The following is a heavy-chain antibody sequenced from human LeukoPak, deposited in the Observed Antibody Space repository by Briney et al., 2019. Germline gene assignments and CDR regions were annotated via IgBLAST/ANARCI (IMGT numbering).Heavy chain of an antibody. Sequence: GRSLRLSCAVSGITFSTTGLHWVRQAPGKGLEWVAMISPDGSTTFYTDSMKGRLTISRDNSNNNLYLQMNSLRLEDTALYYCATEGEEWTNFDYWGQGTLVTVSS. D-gene: IGHD3-3*01. J-gene: IGHJ4*02. CDR1: GITFSTTG. V-gene: IGHV3-30*04. CDR3: ATEGEEWTNFDY. CDR2: ISPDGSTT.